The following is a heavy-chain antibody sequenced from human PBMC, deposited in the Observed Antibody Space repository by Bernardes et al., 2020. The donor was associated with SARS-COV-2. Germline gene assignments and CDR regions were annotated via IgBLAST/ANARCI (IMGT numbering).Heavy chain of an antibody. V-gene: IGHV4-34*01. CDR2: IYHSGST. CDR1: GESFSDYY. D-gene: IGHD6-6*01. CDR3: AREYSTSSRLNWFDP. Sequence: SETLSLTCAVYGESFSDYYWTWIRQPPGKGLEWIGEIYHSGSTNYNPSLKSRVTISVDTSKNQFSLKLNSVTAADTAVYYCAREYSTSSRLNWFDPWGQGTPVTVSS. J-gene: IGHJ5*02.